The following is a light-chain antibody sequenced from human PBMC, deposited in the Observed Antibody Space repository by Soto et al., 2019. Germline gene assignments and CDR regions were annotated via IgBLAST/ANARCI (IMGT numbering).Light chain of an antibody. CDR3: AAWDDSLNGYV. J-gene: IGLJ1*01. Sequence: QSVLTQPPSASGTPGQRVTISCSGSSSNIGSHTVNWYQQLPGTAPKLLMYRNNQRPSGVPDRFSGSKSGTSASLAISGLQSEDEADYYCAAWDDSLNGYVFGSGTKLTVL. CDR1: SSNIGSHT. CDR2: RNN. V-gene: IGLV1-44*01.